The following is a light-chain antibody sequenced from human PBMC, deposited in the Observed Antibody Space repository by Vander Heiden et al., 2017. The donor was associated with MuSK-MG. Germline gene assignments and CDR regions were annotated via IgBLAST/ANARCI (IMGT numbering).Light chain of an antibody. CDR2: NNN. J-gene: IGLJ1*01. CDR3: AAWDDSRNSCV. V-gene: IGLV1-44*01. CDR1: SYNIGSNS. Sequence: SVLTQPWSASETPGPRVTISCSGSSYNIGSNSVNWYQHLPGAAPKLLIYNNNQWPSGVPDRFSGSKSGTAAALAIRRLQSEEEVDYYCAAWDDSRNSCVFGAGTRVTVL.